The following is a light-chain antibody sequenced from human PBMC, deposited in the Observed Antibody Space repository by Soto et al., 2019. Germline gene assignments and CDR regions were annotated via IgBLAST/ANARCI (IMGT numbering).Light chain of an antibody. V-gene: IGLV2-14*01. CDR3: SSYRSGGTFV. CDR2: EVN. Sequence: QSALTQPASLSGSPGQSITISCTGTSSDIGAYHYVSWFQQHPGKAPKLMISEVNNRRSGVSNRFSGSKSGNTASLTISGLHVEDEADYYCSSYRSGGTFVFGSGTKVNVL. CDR1: SSDIGAYHY. J-gene: IGLJ1*01.